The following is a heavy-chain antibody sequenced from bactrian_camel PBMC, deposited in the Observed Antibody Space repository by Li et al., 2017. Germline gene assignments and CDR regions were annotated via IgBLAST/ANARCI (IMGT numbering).Heavy chain of an antibody. J-gene: IGHJ6*01. CDR1: QPPDESSRC. CDR3: EAAVCYVPPDGFWFRPVNS. CDR2: IDRDGET. V-gene: IGHV3S57*01. Sequence: VQLVESGGGSVQAGGSLRLSCTASQPPDESSRCMAWYRQAPGKEREGVAGIDRDGETTYAESVKGRFIISRDDAKTTLYPQMNNLKPEDTAKYYCEAAVCYVPPDGFWFRPVNSWAQGTQVTVS. D-gene: IGHD5*01.